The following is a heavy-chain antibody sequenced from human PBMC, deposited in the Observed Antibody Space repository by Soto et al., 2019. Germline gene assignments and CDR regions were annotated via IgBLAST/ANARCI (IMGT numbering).Heavy chain of an antibody. V-gene: IGHV5-51*01. D-gene: IGHD6-13*01. CDR3: ARQNPIAAADAFDI. CDR1: GCRFTSYW. CDR2: IYPGDSDT. Sequence: GESLQISCKGSGCRFTSYWIGWVRQMNGKGLEWMGIIYPGDSDTRYSPSFQGQVTISADKSISTAYLQWSSLKASDTAMYYCARQNPIAAADAFDIWGQGTMVTVS. J-gene: IGHJ3*02.